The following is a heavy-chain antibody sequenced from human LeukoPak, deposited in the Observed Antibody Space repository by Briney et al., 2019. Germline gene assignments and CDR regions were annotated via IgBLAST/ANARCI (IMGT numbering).Heavy chain of an antibody. J-gene: IGHJ6*03. CDR2: ISAYNGNT. D-gene: IGHD1-1*01. CDR3: ARSRTGYYYMDV. CDR1: GYTFTSYA. V-gene: IGHV1-18*01. Sequence: ASVKVSCKASGYTFTSYAMHWVRQAPGQGLEWMGWISAYNGNTNYAQKLQGRVTMTTDTSTSTAYMELRSLRSDDTAVYYCARSRTGYYYMDVWGKGTTVTVSS.